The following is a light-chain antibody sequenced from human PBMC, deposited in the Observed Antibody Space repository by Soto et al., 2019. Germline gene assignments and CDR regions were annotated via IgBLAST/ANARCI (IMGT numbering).Light chain of an antibody. Sequence: QSALTQPPSASGSPGQSVTISCTGTSSDVGGYNYVSWYQQYPGRAPKLMIYDVTKRPSGVPDRFSGSKSGNTASLTVSGLQAEDEAVYYCSSYAASNNFYFVFGGGTKLTVL. CDR3: SSYAASNNFYFV. J-gene: IGLJ3*02. CDR2: DVT. V-gene: IGLV2-8*01. CDR1: SSDVGGYNY.